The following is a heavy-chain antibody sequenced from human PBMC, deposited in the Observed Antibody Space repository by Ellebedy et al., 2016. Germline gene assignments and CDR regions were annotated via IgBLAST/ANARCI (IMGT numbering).Heavy chain of an antibody. CDR1: GYTFTSYD. D-gene: IGHD3-10*01. CDR3: ARGKARLGSGSYSPFDY. V-gene: IGHV1-8*01. CDR2: MTPNSGNT. J-gene: IGHJ4*02. Sequence: ASVKVSCKASGYTFTSYDINWVRQATGQGLEWMGWMTPNSGNTGYAKKFQGRVTMTRNTSISTAYMELSSLRSEDTAVYYCARGKARLGSGSYSPFDYWGQGTLVTVSS.